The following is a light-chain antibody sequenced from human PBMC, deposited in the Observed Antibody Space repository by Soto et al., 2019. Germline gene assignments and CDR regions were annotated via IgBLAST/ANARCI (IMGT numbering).Light chain of an antibody. CDR2: AAS. CDR3: QQSDSTSYT. J-gene: IGKJ2*01. Sequence: DIQMTQSPSSLYASVGDRVTITCRASQTISSYLNWYQQKPGRAPKLLIYAASILQSGVPSRFSGSGSGTDFTLTISSLQPEDFATYYCQQSDSTSYTFGQGTRLEIK. CDR1: QTISSY. V-gene: IGKV1-39*01.